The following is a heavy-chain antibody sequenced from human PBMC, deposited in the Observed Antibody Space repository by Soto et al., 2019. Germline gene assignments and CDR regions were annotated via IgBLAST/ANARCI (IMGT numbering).Heavy chain of an antibody. Sequence: QVQLVQSGAEVKKPGASVKVSCKASGYTFTSYDINWVRQATGQGLEWMGWMNPNSGNTGYAQKFQGRVTMTRNTSISTAYMERSSLRSEDTAVYYCARSGYSSSWYYYYYYGMDVWGQGTTVTVSS. V-gene: IGHV1-8*01. CDR2: MNPNSGNT. J-gene: IGHJ6*02. CDR3: ARSGYSSSWYYYYYYGMDV. CDR1: GYTFTSYD. D-gene: IGHD6-13*01.